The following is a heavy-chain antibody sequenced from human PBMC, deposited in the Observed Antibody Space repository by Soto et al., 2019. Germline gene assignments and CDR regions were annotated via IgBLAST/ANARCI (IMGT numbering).Heavy chain of an antibody. Sequence: ASETLSLTCTVSGGSISSGDYYWSWIRQPPGKGLEWIGYIFYSGTTYYNPSLKSRVTISVDTSKNQFSLKLSSVTAADTAVYYCATGYSSGWYYFDYWGQGTLVTVSS. CDR3: ATGYSSGWYYFDY. J-gene: IGHJ4*02. CDR1: GGSISSGDYY. V-gene: IGHV4-30-4*01. CDR2: IFYSGTT. D-gene: IGHD6-19*01.